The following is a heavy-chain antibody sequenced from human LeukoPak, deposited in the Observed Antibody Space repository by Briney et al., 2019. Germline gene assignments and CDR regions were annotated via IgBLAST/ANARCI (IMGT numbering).Heavy chain of an antibody. J-gene: IGHJ4*02. Sequence: GGSLRLSCAASGFAFSTYTMHWVRQTPGRGLEWVSYICDNGFTTYLADSVKGRFTISRDNAKNFLYLQMNTLRSEDTAVYYYAVNNYYFKRSDKAAIDYWGQRTLVTASS. V-gene: IGHV3-48*01. D-gene: IGHD3-22*01. CDR3: AVNNYYFKRSDKAAIDY. CDR1: GFAFSTYT. CDR2: ICDNGFTT.